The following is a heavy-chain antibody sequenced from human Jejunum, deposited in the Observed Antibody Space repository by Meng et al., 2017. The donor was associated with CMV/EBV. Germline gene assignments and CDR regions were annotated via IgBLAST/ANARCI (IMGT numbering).Heavy chain of an antibody. CDR2: IKSDGSQK. D-gene: IGHD1-26*01. V-gene: IGHV3-7*01. Sequence: SCAASGFSFSSYWMSWVRQAPGKGLEWVATIKSDGSQKHYVDSVKGRFSISRDNAKNTVYVQMNSLRAEDTAVYYCANVRLGYWGQGTLVTVSS. J-gene: IGHJ4*02. CDR3: ANVRLGY. CDR1: GFSFSSYW.